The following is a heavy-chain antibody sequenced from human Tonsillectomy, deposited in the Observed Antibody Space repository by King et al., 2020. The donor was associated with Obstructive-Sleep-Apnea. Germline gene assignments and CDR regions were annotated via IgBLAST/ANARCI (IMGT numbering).Heavy chain of an antibody. J-gene: IGHJ5*02. CDR3: AGVGVDYDFLTGHNRHRDWFDP. CDR1: GGSISRYY. Sequence: QLQESGPGLVKPSETLSLTCTVSGGSISRYYWSWIRQSPGMGLELIVYINNNGSTNYEPSLKSRVTMSIDTSKNKFSLRLSSVTAADTAVYYCAGVGVDYDFLTGHNRHRDWFDPWGQGILVTVSS. CDR2: INNNGST. V-gene: IGHV4-59*01. D-gene: IGHD3-9*01.